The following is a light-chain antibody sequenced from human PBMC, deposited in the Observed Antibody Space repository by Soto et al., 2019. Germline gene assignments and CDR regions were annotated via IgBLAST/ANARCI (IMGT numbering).Light chain of an antibody. CDR2: KAP. CDR3: QHYNSYSEA. CDR1: QSISNH. J-gene: IGKJ1*01. V-gene: IGKV1-5*03. Sequence: EIQMTQSPSSLSASVEDRVIITCRASQSISNHLNWYQQKPGKAPKLLIYKAPTLKSGVPSRFSGSGSGTEFTLTISSLQPDDFATYYCQHYNSYSEAFGQGTKVDIK.